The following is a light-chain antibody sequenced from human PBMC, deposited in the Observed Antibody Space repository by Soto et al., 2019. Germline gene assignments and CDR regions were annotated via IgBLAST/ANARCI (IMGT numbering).Light chain of an antibody. V-gene: IGLV2-11*01. Sequence: QSVLAQPRSVSGSPGQSVTISCTGTSSDVGGYNYVSWYQEQPGKAPKLMIYDVSKRPSGVPDRFSGSKSGNTASLTISGLQAEDEADYYCASLTTTSFVFGTGTKVTVL. CDR3: ASLTTTSFV. CDR2: DVS. J-gene: IGLJ1*01. CDR1: SSDVGGYNY.